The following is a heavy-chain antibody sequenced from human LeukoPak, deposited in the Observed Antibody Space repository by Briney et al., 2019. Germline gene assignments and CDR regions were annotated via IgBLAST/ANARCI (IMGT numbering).Heavy chain of an antibody. CDR2: IYYCGST. J-gene: IGHJ4*02. CDR1: GGSIGSYY. D-gene: IGHD6-13*01. Sequence: SETLSLTCTVSGGSIGSYYWSWIRQPPGEGLEWIGYIYYCGSTNYNPSFKGRVTISVDTSRDQFSLKLSSVTAADPAGYYLAEDDSSHLDYWGQGTLVTVSS. V-gene: IGHV4-59*01. CDR3: AEDDSSHLDY.